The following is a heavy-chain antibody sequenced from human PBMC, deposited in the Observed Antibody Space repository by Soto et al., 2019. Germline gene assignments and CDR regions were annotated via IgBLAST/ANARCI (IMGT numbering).Heavy chain of an antibody. CDR2: IYWDDDK. V-gene: IGHV2-5*02. CDR3: AQGVVTDITADYYFDY. CDR1: GFSLSTSGVG. Sequence: QITLKESGPTLVKPTQTLTLTCTLSGFSLSTSGVGVGWIRQPPGTALEWLALIYWDDDKHYSPALKSTLTITKDTYKNQVVLTMTNMDPVDTATYYCAQGVVTDITADYYFDYWGQGTLVTVSS. D-gene: IGHD2-21*02. J-gene: IGHJ4*02.